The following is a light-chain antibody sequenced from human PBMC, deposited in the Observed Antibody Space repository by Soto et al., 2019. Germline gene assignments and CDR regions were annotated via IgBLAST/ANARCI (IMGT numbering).Light chain of an antibody. V-gene: IGLV2-14*03. CDR2: DVS. CDR3: SSYTSSSTLV. Sequence: QSALTQPASVSGSPGQSITISCTGTSSDVGGYNFVSWYQQTPGKAPKLMIYDVSNRTSGVSDRFSGSKSGNTASLTISGLQAEDEGDYYCSSYTSSSTLVFGAGTKLTVL. J-gene: IGLJ1*01. CDR1: SSDVGGYNF.